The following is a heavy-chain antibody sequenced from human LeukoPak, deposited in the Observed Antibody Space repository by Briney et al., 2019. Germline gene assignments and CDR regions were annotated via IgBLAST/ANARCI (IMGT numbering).Heavy chain of an antibody. CDR3: TREGYYDSSGYSDAFDI. V-gene: IGHV3-49*04. J-gene: IGHJ3*02. Sequence: PGRSLRLSCTASGFTFGDYAMSWVRQGPGKGLEWVGFIRSKAYGGTTEYAASVKGRFTISRDDSKGIAHLEMNSLKTEDTAVYYCTREGYYDSSGYSDAFDIWGQGTMVTVSS. CDR2: IRSKAYGGTT. D-gene: IGHD3-22*01. CDR1: GFTFGDYA.